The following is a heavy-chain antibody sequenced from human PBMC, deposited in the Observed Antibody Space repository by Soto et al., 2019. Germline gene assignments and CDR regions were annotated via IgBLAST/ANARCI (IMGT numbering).Heavy chain of an antibody. CDR2: INPILSMS. CDR1: GDTFSFYT. J-gene: IGHJ4*02. Sequence: ASVKVSCEACGDTFSFYTINWVRQAPGLGLEWVGRINPILSMSNYAQKFQGRVTMTADKSTSTAYMELRSLRSEDTAMYYCATSYGSGYRAFDYWGQGALVTVSS. D-gene: IGHD3-10*01. CDR3: ATSYGSGYRAFDY. V-gene: IGHV1-69*02.